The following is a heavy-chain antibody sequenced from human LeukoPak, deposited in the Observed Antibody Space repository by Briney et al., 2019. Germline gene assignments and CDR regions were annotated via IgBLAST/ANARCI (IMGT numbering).Heavy chain of an antibody. J-gene: IGHJ6*03. CDR1: GGSISSYH. Sequence: PSETLSLTCTVSGGSISSYHWSWIRQPPGKGLEWIGYIYYSGSTNYNPSLKSRVTISVDTSKNQFSLKLSSVTAADTAVYYCVAAGTNYYYYYIDVWGKGTTVTVSS. CDR3: VAAGTNYYYYYIDV. CDR2: IYYSGST. V-gene: IGHV4-59*01. D-gene: IGHD6-13*01.